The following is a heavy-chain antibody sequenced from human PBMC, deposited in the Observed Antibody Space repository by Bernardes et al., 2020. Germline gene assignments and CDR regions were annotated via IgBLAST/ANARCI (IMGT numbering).Heavy chain of an antibody. CDR2: IYYSGST. CDR1: GCSISRYY. Sequence: SAYLCHTSTAAGCSISRYYLRWLRPPPGKGLEWLGYIYYSGSTNYNPSLKSRVTISVDTSKNQFSLKLSSVTAADTAVYYCARSFSQLPTNWFDPWGQGTLVTVSS. D-gene: IGHD2-2*01. J-gene: IGHJ5*02. V-gene: IGHV4-59*01. CDR3: ARSFSQLPTNWFDP.